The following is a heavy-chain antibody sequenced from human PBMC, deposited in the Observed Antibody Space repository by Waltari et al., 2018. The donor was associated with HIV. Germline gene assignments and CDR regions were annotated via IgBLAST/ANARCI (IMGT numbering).Heavy chain of an antibody. CDR2: IYSGGSR. D-gene: IGHD1-26*01. CDR3: ARDPRSSGYYGVDV. CDR1: GFTVSSTY. V-gene: IGHV3-53*01. J-gene: IGHJ6*02. Sequence: EVQLVESGGGLIETGGSLRLSCAASGFTVSSTYMSWVRQAPGKGLEWVSVIYSGGSRYYADSGKGRFTISRDNSKNTVSLHMNSLRAEDTAVYYCARDPRSSGYYGVDVWGQGTAVTVSS.